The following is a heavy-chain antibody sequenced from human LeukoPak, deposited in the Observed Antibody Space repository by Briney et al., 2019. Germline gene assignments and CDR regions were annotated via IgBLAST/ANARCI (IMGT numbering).Heavy chain of an antibody. D-gene: IGHD3-22*01. J-gene: IGHJ5*02. Sequence: GEPLKISCKGSGYSFTSYWIGWVRQMPGKGLEWMGIIYPGDSDTRYSPSFQGQVTISADKSISTAYLQWSSLKASDTAMYYCARGHYYYDSSGYLNWFDPWGQGTLVTASS. CDR1: GYSFTSYW. V-gene: IGHV5-51*03. CDR2: IYPGDSDT. CDR3: ARGHYYYDSSGYLNWFDP.